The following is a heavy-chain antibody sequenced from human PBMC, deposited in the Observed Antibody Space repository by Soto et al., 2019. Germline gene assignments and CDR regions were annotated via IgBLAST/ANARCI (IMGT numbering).Heavy chain of an antibody. D-gene: IGHD4-17*01. Sequence: PGGSLRLSCAASGFSFSTYWMHWVGQAPEKGLVWVSRINSDGSITNYADSVRGRFTISRDNAKNTLYLQMNSLRAEDTAVYYCARDPSPYGGNSPIDYWGQGTLVTVSS. CDR2: INSDGSIT. CDR3: ARDPSPYGGNSPIDY. CDR1: GFSFSTYW. J-gene: IGHJ4*02. V-gene: IGHV3-74*01.